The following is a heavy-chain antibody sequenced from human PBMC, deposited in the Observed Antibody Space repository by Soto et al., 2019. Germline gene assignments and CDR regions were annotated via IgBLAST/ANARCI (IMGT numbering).Heavy chain of an antibody. Sequence: EVQLVESGGDLVQPGGSLRLSCAASGFTFPNAGMNWVRQAPGKGLEWVGRIGASTDGGATEYAGSVKGRFTISRDDSINAVYLEMKSLNTEATAVYYCTAFMRVFRNWGQGPLVIVSS. CDR3: TAFMRVFRN. J-gene: IGHJ4*02. CDR2: IGASTDGGAT. D-gene: IGHD3-16*01. CDR1: GFTFPNAG. V-gene: IGHV3-15*07.